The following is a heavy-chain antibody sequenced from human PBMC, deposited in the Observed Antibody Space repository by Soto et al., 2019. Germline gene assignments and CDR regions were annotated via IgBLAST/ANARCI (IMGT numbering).Heavy chain of an antibody. CDR2: IYHCGST. CDR1: CGSISGGGDH. CDR3: AREPSP. Sequence: TLSPTSTVSCGSISGGGDHCSWIRQHPGKGLEWIGYIYHCGSTYYNPSLKSRVTISVDRTKNQFSVKLSSVSDADKAVYYCAREPSPWGQGTLVTVSS. J-gene: IGHJ5*02. V-gene: IGHV4-30-2*01.